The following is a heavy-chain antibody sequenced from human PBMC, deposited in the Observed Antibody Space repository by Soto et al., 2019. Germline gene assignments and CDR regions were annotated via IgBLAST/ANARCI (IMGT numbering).Heavy chain of an antibody. D-gene: IGHD2-8*01. V-gene: IGHV3-30-3*01. Sequence: PVGSLRLSCAASGFTFSDYAMHWVRHVPGQGLEWVAVISFDGNIKYDAESVKGRFTNSRDNSKNTLFLQMDSLKGEDTAVYSCARAPRRYCTSLSCLGLYGLDVWGQGTAVTVSS. CDR1: GFTFSDYA. CDR3: ARAPRRYCTSLSCLGLYGLDV. CDR2: ISFDGNIK. J-gene: IGHJ6*02.